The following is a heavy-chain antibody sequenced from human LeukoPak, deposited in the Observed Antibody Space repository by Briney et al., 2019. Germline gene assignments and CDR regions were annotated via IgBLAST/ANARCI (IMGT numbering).Heavy chain of an antibody. V-gene: IGHV3-33*06. Sequence: GGSLRLSCAASGFTFSSYGMHWVRQAPGKGLEWVAVIWYDGSNKYYADSVKGRFTISRDNSKNTLYLQMNSLRAEDTALYYCAKADSYGGNSQLFDYWGQGTLVTVSS. CDR1: GFTFSSYG. D-gene: IGHD2-21*02. J-gene: IGHJ4*02. CDR2: IWYDGSNK. CDR3: AKADSYGGNSQLFDY.